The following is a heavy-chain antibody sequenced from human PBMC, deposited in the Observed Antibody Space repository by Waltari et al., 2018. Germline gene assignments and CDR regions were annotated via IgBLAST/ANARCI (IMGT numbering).Heavy chain of an antibody. CDR3: AALGPDII. CDR2: MGAAGDA. V-gene: IGHV3-13*01. J-gene: IGHJ3*02. D-gene: IGHD1-26*01. CDR1: DFPFSTYD. Sequence: EVHLVESGGGLVQPGGSLNLSCEASDFPFSTYDVHWVRQTTGKRLEWVSAMGAAGDAYYLHSVRGRFTISRDNAKNSFYLQMNSLRADDTAVYFCAALGPDIIWGQGAMVTVSS.